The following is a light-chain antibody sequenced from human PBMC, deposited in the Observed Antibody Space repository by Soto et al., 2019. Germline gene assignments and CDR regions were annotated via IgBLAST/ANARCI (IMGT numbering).Light chain of an antibody. CDR1: TSDIGAYNY. J-gene: IGLJ3*02. CDR3: SSYTTINTVVL. Sequence: QSALTQPASVSGSPGQSITFSCTGTTSDIGAYNYVSWYQHHPGKAPKLLIYDVTARPSGVSDRFSGSKSGTTASLTISGLQAGDEADYFCSSYTTINTVVLFGGGTKLTVL. V-gene: IGLV2-14*03. CDR2: DVT.